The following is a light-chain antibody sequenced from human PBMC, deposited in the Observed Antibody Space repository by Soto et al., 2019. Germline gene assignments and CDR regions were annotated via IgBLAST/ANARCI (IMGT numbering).Light chain of an antibody. V-gene: IGKV3-20*01. Sequence: EIVLTQSPGILSLSPGERATLSCRASQSVSSTYLAWYQQKPGRAPRLLIYALSSRATGIPDRFRGSWSGTDFSLTISRLEPEDFAVYYCQQYRGSFGQGTKLEMK. J-gene: IGKJ2*04. CDR2: ALS. CDR1: QSVSSTY. CDR3: QQYRGS.